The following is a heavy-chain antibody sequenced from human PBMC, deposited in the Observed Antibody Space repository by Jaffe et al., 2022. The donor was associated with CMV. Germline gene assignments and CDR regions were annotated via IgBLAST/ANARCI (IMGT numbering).Heavy chain of an antibody. CDR1: GFSLSTSGVS. V-gene: IGHV2-70*15. D-gene: IGHD1-26*01. J-gene: IGHJ3*02. Sequence: QVTLRESGPALVEPTQTLTVTCTFSGFSLSTSGVSVNWIRQPPGKALEWLARIDWDGDTYFSTSLRTRLTVSKDTSKNQVVLRMTNMDPVDTATYYCARTRHFERSPYPWKWGHGGSQGSSLFDAFDIWGQGTMVAVSS. CDR2: IDWDGDT. CDR3: ARTRHFERSPYPWKWGHGGSQGSSLFDAFDI.